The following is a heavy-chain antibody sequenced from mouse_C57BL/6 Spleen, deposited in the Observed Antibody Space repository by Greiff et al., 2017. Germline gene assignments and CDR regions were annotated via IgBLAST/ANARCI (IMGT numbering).Heavy chain of an antibody. Sequence: QVHVKQSGAELVKPGASVKMSCKASGYTFTSYWITWVKQRPGQGLEWIGDIYPGSGSTNYNEKFKSKATLTVDTSSSTAYMQLSSLPSEDSAVYYCARCSDYDFDGFAYWGQGTLVTVSA. CDR1: GYTFTSYW. D-gene: IGHD2-4*01. V-gene: IGHV1-55*01. CDR2: IYPGSGST. CDR3: ARCSDYDFDGFAY. J-gene: IGHJ3*01.